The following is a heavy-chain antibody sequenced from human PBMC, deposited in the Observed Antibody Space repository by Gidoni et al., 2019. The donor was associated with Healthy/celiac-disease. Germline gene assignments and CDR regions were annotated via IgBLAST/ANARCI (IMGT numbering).Heavy chain of an antibody. Sequence: QVQLVESVGGVVQPGRSLSLSCGASGFTFSGYGMHWVRQAPGKGLEWVEVISYDGSNKYYADYVKGRFTISRENSKNTLYLQMNSLRAEDTAVYYCANLDYWGQGTLVTVSS. CDR3: ANLDY. J-gene: IGHJ4*02. CDR2: ISYDGSNK. CDR1: GFTFSGYG. V-gene: IGHV3-30*18.